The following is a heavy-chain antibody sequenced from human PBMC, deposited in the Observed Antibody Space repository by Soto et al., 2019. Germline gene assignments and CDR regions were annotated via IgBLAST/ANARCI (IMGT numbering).Heavy chain of an antibody. CDR3: ARDRAYCSGGSCYSGYFDY. V-gene: IGHV6-1*01. J-gene: IGHJ4*02. D-gene: IGHD2-15*01. CDR1: GDSVSSNSAA. Sequence: SQTLSLTCAISGDSVSSNSAAWNWIRQSPSRGLEWLGRTYYRSKWYNDYAVSVKSRIAINPDTSKNQFSLQLNSVTPDDTAVYYCARDRAYCSGGSCYSGYFDYWGQGALVTVSS. CDR2: TYYRSKWYN.